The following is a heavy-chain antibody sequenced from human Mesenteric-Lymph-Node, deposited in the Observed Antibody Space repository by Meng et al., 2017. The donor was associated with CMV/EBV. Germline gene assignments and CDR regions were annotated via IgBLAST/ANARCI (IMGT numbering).Heavy chain of an antibody. CDR3: ARDRETAAIHYFDY. CDR2: RWHDRCIK. J-gene: IGHJ4*02. D-gene: IGHD2-21*02. CDR1: AITFNCCG. V-gene: IGHV3-30*09. Sequence: SAITFNCCGMHWVRREAGKGLGGVKVRWHDRCIKYYADSVKGRVAISRDNSKNTLYLLINRLGAEDTAVYYCARDRETAAIHYFDYWGQGTLVTVSS.